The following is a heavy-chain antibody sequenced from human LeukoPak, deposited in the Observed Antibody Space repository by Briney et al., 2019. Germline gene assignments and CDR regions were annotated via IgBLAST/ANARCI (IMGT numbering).Heavy chain of an antibody. CDR1: GDSISTYY. CDR2: IYYSGST. CDR3: ARDDSGSYHQLGV. D-gene: IGHD1-26*01. V-gene: IGHV4-59*01. J-gene: IGHJ6*02. Sequence: PSETLSLTCTVSGDSISTYYWSWIRQPPGKGLEWIGYIYYSGSTNYNPSLKSRVTISVDTSKNQFSLKLISVTAADTAVYYCARDDSGSYHQLGVWGQGTTVTASS.